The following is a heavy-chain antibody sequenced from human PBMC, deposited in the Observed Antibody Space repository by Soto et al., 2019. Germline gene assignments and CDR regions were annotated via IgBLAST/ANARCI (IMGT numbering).Heavy chain of an antibody. D-gene: IGHD2-2*01. CDR1: GYTFTSYD. J-gene: IGHJ1*01. CDR2: MNPNSGNT. Sequence: ASVKVSCKASGYTFTSYDIDWVRQATGQGLEWMGWMNPNSGNTGYAQKFQGRVTMTRDTSISTAYMELSSLRSEDTAVYYCARGPVEVPAAMEFQHWGQGTQVTVSS. V-gene: IGHV1-8*01. CDR3: ARGPVEVPAAMEFQH.